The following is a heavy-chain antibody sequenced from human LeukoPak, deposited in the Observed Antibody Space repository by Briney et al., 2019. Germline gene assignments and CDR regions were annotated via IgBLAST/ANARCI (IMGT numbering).Heavy chain of an antibody. CDR2: ISYSGST. J-gene: IGHJ4*02. V-gene: IGHV4-59*01. D-gene: IGHD6-19*01. Sequence: SETLSLTCIVSGDSISSYYWSWIRQPPGKGREWIGYISYSGSTNYNPSLKSRVTISVDTSKNQFSLNLTSVTAADTAMYYCARWSLHSSGWYFDYWGQGTLVTVSS. CDR1: GDSISSYY. CDR3: ARWSLHSSGWYFDY.